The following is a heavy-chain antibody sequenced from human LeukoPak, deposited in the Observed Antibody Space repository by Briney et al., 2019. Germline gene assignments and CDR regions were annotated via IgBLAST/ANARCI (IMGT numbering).Heavy chain of an antibody. CDR1: GFTFSSYG. Sequence: GRSLRLSCAASGFTFSSYGMHWVRQAPGKGLEWVVVISYDGSNKYYADSVKGRFTISRDNSKNTLYLQMNSLRAEDTAVYYCAKNEEDMTTVYYFDYWGQGTLVTVSS. J-gene: IGHJ4*02. V-gene: IGHV3-30*18. CDR3: AKNEEDMTTVYYFDY. CDR2: ISYDGSNK. D-gene: IGHD4-17*01.